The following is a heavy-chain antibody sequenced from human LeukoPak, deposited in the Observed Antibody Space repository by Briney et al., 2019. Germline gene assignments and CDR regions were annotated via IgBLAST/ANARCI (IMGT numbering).Heavy chain of an antibody. J-gene: IGHJ4*02. Sequence: ASVKVSCKASGYTFTTYGISWVRQAPGQGLEWMGWISPYNGNTKYAQKLQGRVTMTTDTSTSTAYMELRSLRSDDTAVYYCARAPLGGHFYYDSSGYYDYWGQGTLVTVSS. D-gene: IGHD3-22*01. V-gene: IGHV1-18*01. CDR3: ARAPLGGHFYYDSSGYYDY. CDR1: GYTFTTYG. CDR2: ISPYNGNT.